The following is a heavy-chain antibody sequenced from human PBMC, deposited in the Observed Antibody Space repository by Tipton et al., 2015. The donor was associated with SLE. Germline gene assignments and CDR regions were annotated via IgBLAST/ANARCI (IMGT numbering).Heavy chain of an antibody. J-gene: IGHJ4*02. CDR1: GGSFSGYY. D-gene: IGHD1-26*01. V-gene: IGHV4-34*01. CDR2: INHSGST. Sequence: TLSLTCAVYGGSFSGYYWSWIRQPPGKGLEWIGEINHSGSTNYNPSLKSRVTISVDTSKNQFSLKLSSVTAADMAVYYCASPVGARAYWGQGTLVTVSS. CDR3: ASPVGARAY.